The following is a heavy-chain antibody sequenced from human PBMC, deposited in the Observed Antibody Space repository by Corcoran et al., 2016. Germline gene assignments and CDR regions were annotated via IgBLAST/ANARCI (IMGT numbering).Heavy chain of an antibody. V-gene: IGHV6-1*01. Sequence: QVQLQQSGPGLVKPSQTLSLTCAISGDSVSSNSAAWNWIRQSPSRGLEWLGRTYYRSNWYNDYAVSVKSRITINPDTSRNQCSLQLNSVTPEDTAVYYGARDLETPSDYVWGSYRPPHDCFDIWGQGTMVTVSS. CDR1: GDSVSSNSAA. CDR3: ARDLETPSDYVWGSYRPPHDCFDI. CDR2: TYYRSNWYN. D-gene: IGHD3-16*02. J-gene: IGHJ3*02.